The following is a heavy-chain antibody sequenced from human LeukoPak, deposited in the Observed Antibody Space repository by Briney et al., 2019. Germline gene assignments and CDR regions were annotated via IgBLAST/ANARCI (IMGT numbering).Heavy chain of an antibody. J-gene: IGHJ4*02. V-gene: IGHV4-39*02. D-gene: IGHD6-19*01. CDR2: IYYSGST. Sequence: SETLSLTCTVSGDSISSSSSYWGWIRQPPGEGLEWIGSIYYSGSTYYNPSLKSRVTISVDTSKNQFSLKLSSVTAADTAVYYCAREVAGTPLIDYWGQGTLVTVSS. CDR3: AREVAGTPLIDY. CDR1: GDSISSSSSY.